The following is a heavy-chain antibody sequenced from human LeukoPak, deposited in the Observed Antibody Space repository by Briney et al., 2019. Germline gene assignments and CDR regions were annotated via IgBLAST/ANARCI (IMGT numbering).Heavy chain of an antibody. CDR1: GFTVSSNY. Sequence: GGSLRLSCAASGFTVSSNYMSWVRQAPGKGLEWVSVIYSGGSTYNADSVKGRFTISRDNSKNTLYLQMNSLRAADTAVYSCARHSNDFWSGYYTFDYWGEGNLVTASS. D-gene: IGHD3-3*01. V-gene: IGHV3-53*01. J-gene: IGHJ4*02. CDR2: IYSGGST. CDR3: ARHSNDFWSGYYTFDY.